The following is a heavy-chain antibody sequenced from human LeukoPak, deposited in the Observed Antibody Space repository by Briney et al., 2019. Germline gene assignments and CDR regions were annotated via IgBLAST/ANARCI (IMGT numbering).Heavy chain of an antibody. V-gene: IGHV3-30-3*01. CDR1: GCTFSSYA. D-gene: IGHD5-24*01. CDR3: ARSRSDGSYSGLQY. J-gene: IGHJ4*02. Sequence: GGSLRLSSAASGCTFSSYAMHWVRQAPGKGLEWVAVISYDGSNKYYADSVKGRFTISRDNSKNTLSLQVNSLRAEDTAMYYCARSRSDGSYSGLQYWGQGTLVTVSS. CDR2: ISYDGSNK.